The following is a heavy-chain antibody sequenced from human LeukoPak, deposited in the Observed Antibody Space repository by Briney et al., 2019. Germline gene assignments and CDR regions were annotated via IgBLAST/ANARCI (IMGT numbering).Heavy chain of an antibody. CDR3: ARFQVTAMVRAWFDP. Sequence: ASVKVSCKTSGYSENFYGITWVRQVAGQGLEWMGWISAQHGQTEYAPNSQDRVTMTTDTSTSTAYMELRSLRSDDTAVYYCARFQVTAMVRAWFDPWGQGTLVTVSS. CDR2: ISAQHGQT. D-gene: IGHD5-18*01. V-gene: IGHV1-18*01. J-gene: IGHJ5*02. CDR1: GYSENFYG.